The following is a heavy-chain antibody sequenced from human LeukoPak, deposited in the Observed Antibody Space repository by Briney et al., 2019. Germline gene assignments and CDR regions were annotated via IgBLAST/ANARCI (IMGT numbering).Heavy chain of an antibody. V-gene: IGHV3-20*04. D-gene: IGHD3-22*01. Sequence: PGGSLRLSCAASGFTFDDYGMSWVRQAPGKGLGWVAGINWNGGNTGYADSLKGRITISRDNAKNSLYLQVNSLRAEDTAFYYCARAGLVYYYDTSGYFSDAFDIWGQGTMVTVSS. CDR1: GFTFDDYG. CDR3: ARAGLVYYYDTSGYFSDAFDI. CDR2: INWNGGNT. J-gene: IGHJ3*02.